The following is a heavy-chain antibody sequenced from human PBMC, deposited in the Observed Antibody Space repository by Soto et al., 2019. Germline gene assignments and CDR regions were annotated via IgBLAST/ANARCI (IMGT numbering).Heavy chain of an antibody. CDR2: INTDGST. J-gene: IGHJ4*02. CDR1: GFTFSSYA. Sequence: EVQLLESGGGLVQPGGSLRLSCATSGFTFSSYAMSWARQGPGKGLEWVSSINTDGSTYYIDFVKGRFTISRDISKNTLYLKMNNLRAEDTAIYYCAKNYYFDSWGQGTLVTVSS. CDR3: AKNYYFDS. V-gene: IGHV3-23*01.